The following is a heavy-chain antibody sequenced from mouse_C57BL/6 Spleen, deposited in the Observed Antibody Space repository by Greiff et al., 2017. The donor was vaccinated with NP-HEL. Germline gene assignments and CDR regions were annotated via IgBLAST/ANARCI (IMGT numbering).Heavy chain of an antibody. Sequence: VQLQQSGAELVKPGASVKLSCTASGFNIKDYYMHWVKQRPEQGLEWIGRIDPEDGDTKYAQKFKGKATLTVDTSSNTAYLQLSSLTSEDTAVYYGARSAGNRATDWYFDVWGTGTTVTVSS. CDR1: GFNIKDYY. D-gene: IGHD3-1*01. CDR3: ARSAGNRATDWYFDV. J-gene: IGHJ1*03. V-gene: IGHV14-2*01. CDR2: IDPEDGDT.